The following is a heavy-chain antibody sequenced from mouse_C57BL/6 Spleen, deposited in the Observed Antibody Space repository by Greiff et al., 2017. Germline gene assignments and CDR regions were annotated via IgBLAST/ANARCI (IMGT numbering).Heavy chain of an antibody. CDR1: GFTFSDYG. Sequence: EVQLVESGGGLVQPGGSLKLSCAASGFTFSDYGMAWVRQAPRKGPEWVAFISNLAYSIYYADTVTGRFTISRGNAKNTLYLEMSSLRSEDTAMYYCARHLRGAMDYWGQGTSVTVSS. CDR3: ARHLRGAMDY. CDR2: ISNLAYSI. D-gene: IGHD1-1*01. V-gene: IGHV5-15*01. J-gene: IGHJ4*01.